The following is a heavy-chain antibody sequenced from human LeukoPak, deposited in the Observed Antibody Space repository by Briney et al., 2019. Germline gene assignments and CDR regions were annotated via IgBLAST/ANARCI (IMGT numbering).Heavy chain of an antibody. CDR3: ARASSGYYYAYYFDY. Sequence: PSETLSLTCTVSGGSISSGSYYWSWIRQPAGKGLEWIGRIYTSGSTNYNPSLKSRVTISVDTSKNQFSLKLSSVTAADTAVYYCARASSGYYYAYYFDYWGQGTLVTVSS. CDR1: GGSISSGSYY. D-gene: IGHD3-22*01. CDR2: IYTSGST. V-gene: IGHV4-61*02. J-gene: IGHJ4*02.